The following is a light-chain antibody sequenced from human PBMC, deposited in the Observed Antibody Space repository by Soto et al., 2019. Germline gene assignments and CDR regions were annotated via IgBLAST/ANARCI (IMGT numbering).Light chain of an antibody. CDR2: GAS. CDR3: QQYNHWPPIT. V-gene: IGKV3-15*01. CDR1: RSVKTN. Sequence: IVMTQSPATLSVSPGERATLSCRASRSVKTNLAWYQQNPGQAPRLLIYGASTRATNVSARFSGSGSGTEFTLTISSLQSEDFALYYCQQYNHWPPITFGPGTRLEI. J-gene: IGKJ5*01.